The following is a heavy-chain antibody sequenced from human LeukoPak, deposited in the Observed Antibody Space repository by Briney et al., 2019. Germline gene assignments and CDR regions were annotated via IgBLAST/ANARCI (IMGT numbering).Heavy chain of an antibody. CDR2: ISGSGGST. CDR3: AKESEHIVVVIAIGYFDY. J-gene: IGHJ4*02. V-gene: IGHV3-23*01. Sequence: GGSLRLSCAASGFTFSSYAMSWVRQAPGKGLEWVSAISGSGGSTYYADSVKGRFTISRDNSKNTLYLQMNCLRAEDTAVYYCAKESEHIVVVIAIGYFDYWGQGTLVTVSS. D-gene: IGHD2-21*01. CDR1: GFTFSSYA.